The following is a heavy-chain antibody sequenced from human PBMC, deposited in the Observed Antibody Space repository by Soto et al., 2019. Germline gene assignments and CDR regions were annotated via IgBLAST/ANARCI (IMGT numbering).Heavy chain of an antibody. CDR3: ARLGDYYDSSGYYYPYYFDY. V-gene: IGHV1-69*13. CDR1: GGTCSSYA. J-gene: IGHJ4*02. Sequence: SLKVSWKASGGTCSSYAISWVLQDTGQGLEWMGGIIPIFGTANYAQKFQGRVTITADESTSTAYMELSSLRSEDTAVYYCARLGDYYDSSGYYYPYYFDYWGQGTLVTVSS. CDR2: IIPIFGTA. D-gene: IGHD3-22*01.